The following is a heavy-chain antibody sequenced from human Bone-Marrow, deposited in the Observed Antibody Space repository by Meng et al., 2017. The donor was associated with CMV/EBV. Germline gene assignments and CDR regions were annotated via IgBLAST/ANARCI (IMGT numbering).Heavy chain of an antibody. CDR1: GFTFLNSW. Sequence: GESPKISCAAFGFTFLNSWMTWVRPAPGKGPEWVATIKEDGSQKFYSASVKGRFTISRDNAQNSLYLQMNNLSPEDTAMYYCARFDSVGYWGQGTLVTVSS. J-gene: IGHJ4*02. D-gene: IGHD3-9*01. CDR3: ARFDSVGY. CDR2: IKEDGSQK. V-gene: IGHV3-7*03.